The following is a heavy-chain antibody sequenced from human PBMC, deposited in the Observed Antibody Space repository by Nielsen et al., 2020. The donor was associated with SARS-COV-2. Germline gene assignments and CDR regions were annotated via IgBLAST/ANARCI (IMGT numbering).Heavy chain of an antibody. D-gene: IGHD3-10*01. CDR1: GFTLSNYG. CDR2: ISYDGNKN. V-gene: IGHV3-30*03. J-gene: IGHJ3*02. CDR3: ARDRTYYYGSGSSDAFDI. Sequence: GESLKISCAASGFTLSNYGMHWVRQAPGKGLEWVAVISYDGNKNYYADSVKGRFTISRDNSKNTLYLQMNSLRAEDTAVYYCARDRTYYYGSGSSDAFDIWGQGTMVTVSS.